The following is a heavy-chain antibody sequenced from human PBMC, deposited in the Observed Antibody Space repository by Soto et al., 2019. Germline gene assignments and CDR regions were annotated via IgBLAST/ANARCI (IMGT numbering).Heavy chain of an antibody. Sequence: SETLSLTCTVSGGSISSSSYYWGWIRQPPGKGLEWIGSIYYSGSTYYNPSLKSRVTISVDTSKNQFSLKLSSVTAADTAVYYCARLSVAATRRVYNWFDPWGQGTLVTVSS. CDR3: ARLSVAATRRVYNWFDP. V-gene: IGHV4-39*01. CDR2: IYYSGST. CDR1: GGSISSSSYY. D-gene: IGHD2-15*01. J-gene: IGHJ5*02.